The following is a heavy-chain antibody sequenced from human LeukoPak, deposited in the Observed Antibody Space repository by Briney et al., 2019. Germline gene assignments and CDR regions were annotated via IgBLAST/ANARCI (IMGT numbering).Heavy chain of an antibody. J-gene: IGHJ4*02. CDR1: GFTFSSYW. CDR2: INHNGNVN. V-gene: IGHV3-7*03. Sequence: SGGSLRLSCAASGFTFSSYWMNWARQAPGKGLEWVASINHNGNVNYYVDSVKGRFTISRDNAKNSLYLQMSNLRAEDTALYYCANEEWYRFDYWGQGTLVTVPS. CDR3: ANEEWYRFDY. D-gene: IGHD2-8*01.